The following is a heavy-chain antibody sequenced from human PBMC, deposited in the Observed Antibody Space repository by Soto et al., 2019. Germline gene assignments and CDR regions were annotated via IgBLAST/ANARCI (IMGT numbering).Heavy chain of an antibody. V-gene: IGHV4-30-2*01. CDR2: IYEGGNT. CDR3: VRRSPEDAFDI. J-gene: IGHJ3*02. Sequence: SETLSLTCAVSGGSIISDGYSWSWIRQPPGKGLQWIGHIYEGGNTYYTPSLESRVAISTDKSKNQFSLRLSSVTAADTAVYYCVRRSPEDAFDIWGQGTMVTVS. CDR1: GGSIISDGYS.